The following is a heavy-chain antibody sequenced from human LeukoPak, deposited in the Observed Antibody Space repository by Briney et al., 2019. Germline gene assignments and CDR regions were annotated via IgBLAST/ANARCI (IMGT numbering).Heavy chain of an antibody. J-gene: IGHJ4*02. V-gene: IGHV3-9*01. Sequence: GGSLRLSCAASGFTFDDYAMHWVLQAPGKGLEWVSGISWNSGSIGYADSVKGRFTISRDNAKNSLYLQMNSLRAEDTALYYCARSDYYGSGSSGKTFDYWGQGTLVTVSS. CDR1: GFTFDDYA. CDR2: ISWNSGSI. D-gene: IGHD3-10*01. CDR3: ARSDYYGSGSSGKTFDY.